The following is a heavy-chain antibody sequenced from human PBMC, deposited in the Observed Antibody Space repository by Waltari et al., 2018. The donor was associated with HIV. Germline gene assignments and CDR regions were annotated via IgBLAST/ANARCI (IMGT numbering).Heavy chain of an antibody. CDR2: ISNDGSHT. Sequence: QVKLEESGGGVVQPGRSLRLSCAASGFPLRNFGMHWVRPAPGEGMEWVAAISNDGSHTYYTDSVKGRFTISRDDSKNTLFLQMSSLGPEDTAVYFCAKGGAPTCGGDCTYPIDFWGRGTLVTVSS. CDR3: AKGGAPTCGGDCTYPIDF. CDR1: GFPLRNFG. V-gene: IGHV3-30*18. D-gene: IGHD2-21*02. J-gene: IGHJ4*02.